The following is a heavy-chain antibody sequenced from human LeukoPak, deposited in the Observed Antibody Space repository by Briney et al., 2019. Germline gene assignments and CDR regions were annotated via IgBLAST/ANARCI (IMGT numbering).Heavy chain of an antibody. Sequence: EASVKVSCKASGYTFTGYYMHWVRQAPGQGLEWMGWINPNSGGTNYAQKFQGRVTMTRDTSISTAYMELSSLRSDDTAVYYCARDRDYDILTGREAEDYFDYWGQGTLVTVSS. V-gene: IGHV1-2*02. J-gene: IGHJ4*02. CDR1: GYTFTGYY. D-gene: IGHD3-9*01. CDR2: INPNSGGT. CDR3: ARDRDYDILTGREAEDYFDY.